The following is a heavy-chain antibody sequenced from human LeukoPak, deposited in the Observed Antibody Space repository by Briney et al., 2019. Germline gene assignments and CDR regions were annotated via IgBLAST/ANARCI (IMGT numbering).Heavy chain of an antibody. D-gene: IGHD3-22*01. V-gene: IGHV1-69*04. Sequence: SVKVSCKASGGTFSSYTISWVRQAPGQGLEWMGRIIPILGIANYAQKFQGRVTITEDKSTSTAYMELSSLRSEDTAVYYCARDLARAGYYETAYYYYGMDVWGQGTTVTVSS. CDR3: ARDLARAGYYETAYYYYGMDV. CDR1: GGTFSSYT. CDR2: IIPILGIA. J-gene: IGHJ6*02.